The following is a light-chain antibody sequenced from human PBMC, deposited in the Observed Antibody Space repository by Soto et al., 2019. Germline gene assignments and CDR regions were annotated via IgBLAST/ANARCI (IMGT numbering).Light chain of an antibody. CDR3: QQYNNWPPAT. V-gene: IGKV3-15*01. CDR2: GAS. CDR1: QSGSSSY. Sequence: EIVLTQSPDTLSLSPGERATLSCRASQSGSSSYLAWYQQRPGQAPRLLIYGASTRATGIPARFSGSGSGTEFTLTISSLQSEDFAVYYCQQYNNWPPATFGQGTKVDIK. J-gene: IGKJ1*01.